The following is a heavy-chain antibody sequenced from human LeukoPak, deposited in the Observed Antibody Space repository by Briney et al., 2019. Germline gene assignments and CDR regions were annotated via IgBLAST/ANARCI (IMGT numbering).Heavy chain of an antibody. J-gene: IGHJ6*02. CDR3: ARVGCTGGSCLAYNYYPMDV. D-gene: IGHD2-15*01. Sequence: PGRSLRLSCAASGFTFNTYGMNWVRQGPGKGLEWVAIIWYDGSDKYYAESVKGRFTISRDNSKNTLYLQVNSLRDEDTAVYYCARVGCTGGSCLAYNYYPMDVRGQGTTVTVSS. CDR1: GFTFNTYG. V-gene: IGHV3-33*07. CDR2: IWYDGSDK.